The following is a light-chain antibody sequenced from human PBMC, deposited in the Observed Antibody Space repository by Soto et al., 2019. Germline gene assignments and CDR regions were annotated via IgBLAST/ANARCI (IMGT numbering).Light chain of an antibody. J-gene: IGKJ4*01. Sequence: DMHMTQSPSSLSASIGDRVTITSQASQDISNYLNWYQQKPGKAPKLLIYDASNLETGVPSRFSGSGSGTDFTFTISSLQPEDIATYYCQQYDNLPLTFGGGTKVDIK. CDR2: DAS. CDR3: QQYDNLPLT. V-gene: IGKV1-33*01. CDR1: QDISNY.